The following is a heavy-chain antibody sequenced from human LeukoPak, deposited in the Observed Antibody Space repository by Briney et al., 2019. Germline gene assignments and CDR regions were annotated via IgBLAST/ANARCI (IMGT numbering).Heavy chain of an antibody. CDR1: GFTFSSYA. CDR2: ISGSGGST. Sequence: GGSLRLSCAASGFTFSSYAMSWVRQAPGKGLEWVSAISGSGGSTYHADSVKGRFTISRDNSKNTLYLQMNSLRAEDTAVYYCAKDVGILWFGELLNAFDIWGQGTMVTVSS. V-gene: IGHV3-23*01. D-gene: IGHD3-10*01. J-gene: IGHJ3*02. CDR3: AKDVGILWFGELLNAFDI.